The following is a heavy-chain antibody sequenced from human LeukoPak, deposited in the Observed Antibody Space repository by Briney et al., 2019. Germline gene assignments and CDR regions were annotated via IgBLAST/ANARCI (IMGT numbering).Heavy chain of an antibody. V-gene: IGHV3-53*01. CDR3: ARDPPGIAASVSGG. D-gene: IGHD6-13*01. J-gene: IGHJ4*02. CDR2: IYSGGST. Sequence: PGGSLRLSCTASGFTVSNNYMNWVRQAPGKGLEWVSLIYSGGSTHYADSVKSRFTISRDNSKNTLYLQMSSLRAEDTAVYYCARDPPGIAASVSGGWGQGTLVTVSS. CDR1: GFTVSNNY.